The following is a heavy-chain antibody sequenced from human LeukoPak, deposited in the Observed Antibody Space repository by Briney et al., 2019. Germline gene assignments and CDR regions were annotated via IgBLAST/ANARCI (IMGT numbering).Heavy chain of an antibody. V-gene: IGHV3-23*01. Sequence: GGSLRLSCAASGFPFSSNAMSWVRQAPGKGLEWVSAIGSGTYYADSVKGRFTISRDNSKNTLYLQMNSLRAEDTAVYYCAKNLCDGSGSYYDYWGQGTLVTVSS. CDR3: AKNLCDGSGSYYDY. J-gene: IGHJ4*02. D-gene: IGHD3-10*01. CDR2: IGSGT. CDR1: GFPFSSNA.